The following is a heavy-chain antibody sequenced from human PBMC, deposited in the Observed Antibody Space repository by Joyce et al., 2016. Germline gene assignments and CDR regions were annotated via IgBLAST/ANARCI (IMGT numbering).Heavy chain of an antibody. CDR1: GYTFTSYG. CDR2: ISAYNGNT. V-gene: IGHV1-18*01. CDR3: ARVIVVVPAAITPFDY. Sequence: QVQLVQSGAEVRKPGASVKVSCKASGYTFTSYGISWVRQAPGQGLEWMGWISAYNGNTNYAQKLQGRVTMTTDTSTSTAYMELRSLRSDDTAVYYCARVIVVVPAAITPFDYWGQGTLVTVSS. J-gene: IGHJ4*02. D-gene: IGHD2-2*01.